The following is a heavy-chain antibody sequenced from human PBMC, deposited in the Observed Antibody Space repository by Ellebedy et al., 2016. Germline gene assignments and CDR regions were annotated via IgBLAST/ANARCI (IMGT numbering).Heavy chain of an antibody. Sequence: GGSLRLSCAASGFTFSNYWMSWVRQAPGKGLEWVANIKQDGSEKYYVDSVKGRFTISRDNAKNSLSLQMNSLRAEDTAMYYCARDRSSGGNFYWYFDLWGRGSLVTVSS. CDR3: ARDRSSGGNFYWYFDL. CDR1: GFTFSNYW. CDR2: IKQDGSEK. D-gene: IGHD4-23*01. J-gene: IGHJ2*01. V-gene: IGHV3-7*01.